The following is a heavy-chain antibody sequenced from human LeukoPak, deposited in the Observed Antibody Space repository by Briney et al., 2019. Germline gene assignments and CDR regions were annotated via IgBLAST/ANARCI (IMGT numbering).Heavy chain of an antibody. V-gene: IGHV3-23*01. D-gene: IGHD3-10*01. J-gene: IGHJ4*02. Sequence: QSGGSLRLSCAASGFTFSSYAMSWVRQAPGKGLEWVSAISGSGGSTYYADSVKGRFTISRDNSKNTLYLQMNSLRAEDTAVYYCARSPSVWFGEYGALDYWGQGTLVTVSS. CDR1: GFTFSSYA. CDR2: ISGSGGST. CDR3: ARSPSVWFGEYGALDY.